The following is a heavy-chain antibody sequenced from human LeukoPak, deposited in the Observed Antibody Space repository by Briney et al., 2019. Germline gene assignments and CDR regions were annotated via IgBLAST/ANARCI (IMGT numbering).Heavy chain of an antibody. CDR3: TRDESGRITILRGHYHYYMDV. CDR2: IKQDGSEK. Sequence: GGSLRLSCAASGVTISSYLWSWVRQAPGKGLEWVANIKQDGSEKYYVDSVKGRFTISRDNAKNSLYLQMNSLRPEDTPVYYCTRDESGRITILRGHYHYYMDVWGKGTTVTVSS. D-gene: IGHD3-10*01. J-gene: IGHJ6*03. CDR1: GVTISSYL. V-gene: IGHV3-7*01.